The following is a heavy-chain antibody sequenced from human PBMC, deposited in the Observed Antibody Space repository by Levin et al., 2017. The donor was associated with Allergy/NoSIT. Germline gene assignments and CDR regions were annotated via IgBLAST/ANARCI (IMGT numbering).Heavy chain of an antibody. CDR2: IYYSGST. CDR3: ATVGYGDYVAYYGMDV. CDR1: GGSMRTYY. J-gene: IGHJ6*02. V-gene: IGHV4-59*01. D-gene: IGHD4-17*01. Sequence: PSETLSLTCTVSGGSMRTYYWYWIRQPPGKGLQYIGNIYYSGSTNYNPSLRGRVTISADTSKNQFFLRLTAVTAADTAVYYCATVGYGDYVAYYGMDVWGQGTTVTVSS.